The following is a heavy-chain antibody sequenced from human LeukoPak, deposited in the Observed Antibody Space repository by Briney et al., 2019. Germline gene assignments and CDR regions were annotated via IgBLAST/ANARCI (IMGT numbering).Heavy chain of an antibody. CDR3: AKVQEDYYDFWSGFDY. CDR1: GFTFSSHA. D-gene: IGHD3-3*01. J-gene: IGHJ4*02. CDR2: ISGSGGST. Sequence: GGSLRLSCAASGFTFSSHAMSWVRQAPGKGLEWVSAISGSGGSTYYADSVKGRFTISRDNSKNTLYLQMNSLRAEDTAVYYCAKVQEDYYDFWSGFDYWGQGTLVTVSS. V-gene: IGHV3-23*01.